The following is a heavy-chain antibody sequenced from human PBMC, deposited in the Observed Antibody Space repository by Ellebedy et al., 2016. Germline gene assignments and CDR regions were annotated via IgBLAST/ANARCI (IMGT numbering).Heavy chain of an antibody. CDR1: DFSITNTY. Sequence: GGSLRLSXAGSDFSITNTYMAWIRQLPGQGLEWVAYISSRDSPDYADSVKGRFTVSRDNSKSTLYLQMNDLRAEDTAVYYCAKDRRIAVAGPFDHWGQGTLVTVSS. J-gene: IGHJ4*02. D-gene: IGHD6-19*01. CDR2: ISSRDSP. V-gene: IGHV3-66*03. CDR3: AKDRRIAVAGPFDH.